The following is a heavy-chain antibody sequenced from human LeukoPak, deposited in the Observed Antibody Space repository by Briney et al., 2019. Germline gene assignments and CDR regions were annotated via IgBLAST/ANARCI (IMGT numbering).Heavy chain of an antibody. CDR2: IFYNGRT. J-gene: IGHJ4*02. Sequence: PSETLSLTCTVSGGSINSDHYYWGWIRQPPGKGLEWIGSIFYNGRTYYNPSLKGRVIISVDTSRNQLSLKLSSVTAADTAVYYCARRESFDYWGQGTLVTVSS. CDR3: ARRESFDY. CDR1: GGSINSDHYY. D-gene: IGHD2/OR15-2a*01. V-gene: IGHV4-39*01.